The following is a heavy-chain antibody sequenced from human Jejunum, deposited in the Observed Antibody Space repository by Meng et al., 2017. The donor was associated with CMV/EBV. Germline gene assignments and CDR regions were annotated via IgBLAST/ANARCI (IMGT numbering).Heavy chain of an antibody. D-gene: IGHD1-26*01. CDR2: LNPYTGDT. CDR1: EYPFTHYY. Sequence: EYPFTHYYVHWVRQAPGQGLEWMGYLNPYTGDTNYAQKFQGRVTMTRDTSTNTAYKELTRLRSDDTALYYCAKDAGSFLDYYVDYWGQGTLVTVSS. J-gene: IGHJ4*02. CDR3: AKDAGSFLDYYVDY. V-gene: IGHV1-2*02.